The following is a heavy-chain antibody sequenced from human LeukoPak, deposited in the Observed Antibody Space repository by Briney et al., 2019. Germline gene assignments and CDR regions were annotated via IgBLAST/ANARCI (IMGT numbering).Heavy chain of an antibody. J-gene: IGHJ6*03. CDR1: GVSTGSYY. D-gene: IGHD1-1*01. CDR2: MYITGGT. V-gene: IGHV4-4*09. CDR3: AKMYKNFYMDV. Sequence: KPSETLSLTCNVSGVSTGSYYWNWIRQPPGKGLEWIGYMYITGGTNYNPSLRGRVTIYVDTAKNQVSLKLSSVTAADTAVHYCAKMYKNFYMDVWGKGTTVTVS.